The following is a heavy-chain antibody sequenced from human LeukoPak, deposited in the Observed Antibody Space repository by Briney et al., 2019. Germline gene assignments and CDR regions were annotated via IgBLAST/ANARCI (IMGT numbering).Heavy chain of an antibody. CDR2: MNPNSGDT. Sequence: ASVTVSCLASVYTFTNYDISWVRQATGQGFEWLGWMNPNSGDTGYAQDFQGRVTITSDTYTSTAYMELSSLRSEDTAVYYCARVRTVVTALVYYFDYWGQGTLVTVS. CDR1: VYTFTNYD. D-gene: IGHD2-21*02. CDR3: ARVRTVVTALVYYFDY. J-gene: IGHJ4*02. V-gene: IGHV1-8*03.